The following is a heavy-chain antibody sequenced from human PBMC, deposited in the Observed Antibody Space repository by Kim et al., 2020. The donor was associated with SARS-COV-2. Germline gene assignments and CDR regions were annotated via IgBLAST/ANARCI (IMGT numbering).Heavy chain of an antibody. CDR1: GFTFSSYG. Sequence: GGSLRLSCAASGFTFSSYGMHWVRQAPGKGLEWVAVIWYDGSNKYYADSVKGRFTISRDNSNNTLYLQMNSLRAEDTAVYYCATDYIWGSYRPITYFDYWGQGPLVTVSS. CDR3: ATDYIWGSYRPITYFDY. V-gene: IGHV3-33*01. J-gene: IGHJ4*02. CDR2: IWYDGSNK. D-gene: IGHD3-16*02.